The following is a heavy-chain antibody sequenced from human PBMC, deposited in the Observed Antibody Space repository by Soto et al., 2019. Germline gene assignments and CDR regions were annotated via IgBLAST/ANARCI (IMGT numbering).Heavy chain of an antibody. CDR3: ARVGALYYYGMGV. CDR1: GGSISSYY. V-gene: IGHV4-59*01. Sequence: SETLSLTCTVSGGSISSYYWSWIRQPPGKGLEWIGYIYYSGSTNYNPSLKSRVTISVDTSKNQFSLKLSSVTAADTAVYYCARVGALYYYGMGVWGQGTTVTVSS. J-gene: IGHJ6*02. CDR2: IYYSGST.